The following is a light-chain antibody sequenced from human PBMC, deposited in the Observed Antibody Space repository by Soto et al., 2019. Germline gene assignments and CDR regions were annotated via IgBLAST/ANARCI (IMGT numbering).Light chain of an antibody. CDR1: QSVSVNS. CDR2: AAS. Sequence: EIVLTQFPGTLSLSPGERATLSCRASQSVSVNSLAWYQQKGGQAPRLLIYAASTRATGVPDRFSGTGSGTDFALTISRLETDDSAVYYCQQYGGSPFTFGPGTKVDIK. J-gene: IGKJ3*01. CDR3: QQYGGSPFT. V-gene: IGKV3-20*01.